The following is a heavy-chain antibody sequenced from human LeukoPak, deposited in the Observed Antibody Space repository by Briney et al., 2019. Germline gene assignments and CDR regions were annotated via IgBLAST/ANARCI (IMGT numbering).Heavy chain of an antibody. CDR1: GYTFTAYY. J-gene: IGHJ3*02. CDR3: ARVVWGDGFDI. D-gene: IGHD7-27*01. Sequence: GASVKVSCKASGYTFTAYYMHWVRQAPGQGLEWMGWINPNSGGTDFAQKFQGRVTMTRDTSISTAYMELGRLRSDDTAVYYCARVVWGDGFDIWGQGTMVTVSS. V-gene: IGHV1-2*02. CDR2: INPNSGGT.